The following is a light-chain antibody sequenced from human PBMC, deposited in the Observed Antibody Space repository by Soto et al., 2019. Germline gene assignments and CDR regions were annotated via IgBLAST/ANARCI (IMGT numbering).Light chain of an antibody. J-gene: IGLJ2*01. CDR3: SSYTSSNTVL. Sequence: QSALTQPASVSGSPGQSITLSCTGTRSDVGGYNYVSWYQQHPGKAPKLMIYEVSNRPSGVYNRFSGSKSGNTASLTISGLQSEDEADYYCSSYTSSNTVLFGEGTKLTVL. CDR2: EVS. CDR1: RSDVGGYNY. V-gene: IGLV2-14*01.